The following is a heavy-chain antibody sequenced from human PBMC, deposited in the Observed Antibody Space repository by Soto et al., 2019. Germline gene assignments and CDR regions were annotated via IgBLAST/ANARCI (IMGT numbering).Heavy chain of an antibody. CDR2: IDPSDSYT. CDR1: GYSFTSYW. Sequence: GESLKISCKGSGYSFTSYWISWVRQMPGKGLEWMGRIDPSDSYTNYSPSFQGHVTISADKSISTAYLQWSSLKASDTAMYYCASSMVRGNHNYYGMDVWGQGTTVTVSS. CDR3: ASSMVRGNHNYYGMDV. V-gene: IGHV5-10-1*01. J-gene: IGHJ6*02. D-gene: IGHD3-10*01.